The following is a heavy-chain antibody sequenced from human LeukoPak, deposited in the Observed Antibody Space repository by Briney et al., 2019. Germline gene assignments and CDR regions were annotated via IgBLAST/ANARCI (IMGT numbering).Heavy chain of an antibody. CDR3: ARLCSSTSCYTPNDAFDI. CDR1: GGSISSGGYS. V-gene: IGHV4-30-2*01. Sequence: PSETLSLTCTVSGGSISSGGYSRTWIRQPPGKGLEFIGYIFHSGSTSYSPSLKSRVTISVDRSKKQFSLKLSSVTAADTAVYFCARLCSSTSCYTPNDAFDIWGQGTMVTVSS. J-gene: IGHJ3*02. CDR2: IFHSGST. D-gene: IGHD2-2*02.